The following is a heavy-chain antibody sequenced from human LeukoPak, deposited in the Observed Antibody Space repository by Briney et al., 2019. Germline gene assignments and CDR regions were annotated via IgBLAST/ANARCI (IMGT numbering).Heavy chain of an antibody. D-gene: IGHD3-10*01. V-gene: IGHV3-15*01. CDR2: IKSKTDGGTT. Sequence: PGGSLRLSCAASGFTFSNAWMSWVRQAPGKGLVWVGRIKSKTDGGTTDYAAPVKGRFTISRDDSKNTLYLQMNSLKTEDTAVYYCTTRHLWFGELLHDYYFDYWGQGTLVTVSS. CDR1: GFTFSNAW. J-gene: IGHJ4*02. CDR3: TTRHLWFGELLHDYYFDY.